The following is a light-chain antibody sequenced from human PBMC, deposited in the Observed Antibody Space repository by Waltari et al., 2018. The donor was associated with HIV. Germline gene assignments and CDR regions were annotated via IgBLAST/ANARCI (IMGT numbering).Light chain of an antibody. J-gene: IGLJ1*01. CDR2: NNN. CDR3: AACDDSLNGYV. CDR1: SPNIGTKT. Sequence: QSVLTQPPSASGTPGPRVTIPCSGSSPNIGTKTVSWHQQVPGTAPKHLISNNNHRPAGVPDRFSGSKSGTSASLAISGLQSEDEADYYCAACDDSLNGYVFGTGTKVTVL. V-gene: IGLV1-44*01.